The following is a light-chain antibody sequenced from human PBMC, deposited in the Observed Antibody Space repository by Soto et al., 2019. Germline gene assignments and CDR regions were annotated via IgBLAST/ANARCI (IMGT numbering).Light chain of an antibody. J-gene: IGKJ4*01. Sequence: DIQMTQSPSSLSASVGDRVTITCQASQDSSTYLNWYQQKPGKAPKILIYDASVLEAGVPSRFSGGGSGILFTLPISSLQAEDVATYSRQQFDNLPLTFGGGTNVDIK. CDR3: QQFDNLPLT. CDR2: DAS. CDR1: QDSSTY. V-gene: IGKV1-33*01.